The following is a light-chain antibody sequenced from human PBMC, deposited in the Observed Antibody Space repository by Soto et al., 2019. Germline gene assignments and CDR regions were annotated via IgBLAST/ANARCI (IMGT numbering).Light chain of an antibody. Sequence: QSVLTQPPSGSGTPGQRVTISCSGSSSNIGSNTVNWYHQLPGTAPKLLIYSNNQRPSGVPDRFSGSKSGTSASLAISGLQYEDEADYYCAAWDDSMDGYVFGTGIKVTVL. V-gene: IGLV1-44*01. CDR2: SNN. J-gene: IGLJ1*01. CDR3: AAWDDSMDGYV. CDR1: SSNIGSNT.